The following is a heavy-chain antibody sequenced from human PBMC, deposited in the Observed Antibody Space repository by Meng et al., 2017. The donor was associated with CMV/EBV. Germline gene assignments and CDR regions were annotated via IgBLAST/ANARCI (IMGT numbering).Heavy chain of an antibody. Sequence: SVKVSCKASGGTFSSYAISWVRQAPGQGLEWMGGIIPIFGTANYAQKFQGRVTITTDESTSTAYMELSSLRSEDTAVYYCARQIPRYCSSTSCLTLNWFDPWGQGTLVPSPQ. J-gene: IGHJ5*02. D-gene: IGHD2-2*01. CDR2: IIPIFGTA. CDR3: ARQIPRYCSSTSCLTLNWFDP. CDR1: GGTFSSYA. V-gene: IGHV1-69*05.